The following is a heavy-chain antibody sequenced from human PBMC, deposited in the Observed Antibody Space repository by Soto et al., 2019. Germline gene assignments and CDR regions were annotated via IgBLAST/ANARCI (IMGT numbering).Heavy chain of an antibody. Sequence: QVQLVESGGGVVQPGRSLRLSCAASGFTFSSYGMHWVRQAPGKGLEWVAVIWYDGSNKYYADSVKGRFTISRDNSKNTLYLQMNSLRAEDTAVYYCARDRGIAAAGTKTPFYYYYGMDVWGQGTTVTVSS. D-gene: IGHD6-13*01. CDR2: IWYDGSNK. J-gene: IGHJ6*02. V-gene: IGHV3-33*01. CDR1: GFTFSSYG. CDR3: ARDRGIAAAGTKTPFYYYYGMDV.